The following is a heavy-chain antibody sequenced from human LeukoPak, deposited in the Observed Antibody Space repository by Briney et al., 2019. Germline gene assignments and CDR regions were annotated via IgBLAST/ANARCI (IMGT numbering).Heavy chain of an antibody. Sequence: GGSLRLSCAVSGFSFSNYIMSRVRHAPGKGLEWVSAISGSGGTYYADSVKGRFTISRDNSKNTLYLQMSSLRGEDTAVYYCAKDLPRSKSFDYWGQGTLVTVSS. V-gene: IGHV3-23*01. CDR3: AKDLPRSKSFDY. CDR1: GFSFSNYI. CDR2: ISGSGGT. J-gene: IGHJ4*02.